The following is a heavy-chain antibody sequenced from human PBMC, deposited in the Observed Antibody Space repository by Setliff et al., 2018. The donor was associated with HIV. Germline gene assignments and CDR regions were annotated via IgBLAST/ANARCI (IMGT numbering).Heavy chain of an antibody. J-gene: IGHJ4*02. Sequence: ASVKVSCKASGYTFTSYYMHWVRQAPGQGLEWMGTINPSGGSTSYAQKFQGRVTLTRDTSISTAYMEVSNLRSDDTAVYYCVTDDYNGDSFDNWGQGTLVTVSS. D-gene: IGHD4-4*01. CDR1: GYTFTSYY. CDR3: VTDDYNGDSFDN. CDR2: INPSGGST. V-gene: IGHV1-46*01.